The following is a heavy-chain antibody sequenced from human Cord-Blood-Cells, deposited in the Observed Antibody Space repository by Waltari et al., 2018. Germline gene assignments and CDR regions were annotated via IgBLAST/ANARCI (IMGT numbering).Heavy chain of an antibody. CDR2: INHSGST. V-gene: IGHV4-34*01. CDR3: ASSIAARDAFDI. J-gene: IGHJ3*02. Sequence: QVQLQQWGAGLLKPSETLSLTCAVYGGSFSGYYWSWIRQPPGKGLEWIGEINHSGSTNYNPSLKSRVTISVDTSKNQFSLKLSSVTAADTAVYYCASSIAARDAFDIWGQGTMVTVSS. D-gene: IGHD6-6*01. CDR1: GGSFSGYY.